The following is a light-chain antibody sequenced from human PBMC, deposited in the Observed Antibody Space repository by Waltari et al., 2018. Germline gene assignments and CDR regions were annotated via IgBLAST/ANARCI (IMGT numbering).Light chain of an antibody. V-gene: IGLV2-23*02. J-gene: IGLJ3*02. CDR3: CSYAGSSVSV. CDR2: DVN. CDR1: SSDVGKYNL. Sequence: QSALTHTATVSGSPGQSITISCTGSSSDVGKYNLVSWYRQHPGEAPKLIIYDVNKRPLGVSNRFSGSKSGNTASLTISGLQAADEADYYCCSYAGSSVSVFGGGTK.